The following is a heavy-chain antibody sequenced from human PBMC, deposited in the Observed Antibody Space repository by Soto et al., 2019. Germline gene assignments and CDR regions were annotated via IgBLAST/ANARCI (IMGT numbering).Heavy chain of an antibody. V-gene: IGHV3-66*01. Sequence: GGSLRLSCAASGFTVSSNYMSWVRQAPGKGLEWVSVIYSGGSTYYADSVKGRFTISRDNSKNTLYLQMNSLRAEDTAVYYCAREQGYGDSMGFDYWGQGTLVTVSS. CDR2: IYSGGST. CDR1: GFTVSSNY. CDR3: AREQGYGDSMGFDY. D-gene: IGHD4-17*01. J-gene: IGHJ4*02.